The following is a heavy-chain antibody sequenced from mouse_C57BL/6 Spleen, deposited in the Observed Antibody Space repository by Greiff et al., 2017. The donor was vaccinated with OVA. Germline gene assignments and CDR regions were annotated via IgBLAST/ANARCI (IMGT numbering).Heavy chain of an antibody. V-gene: IGHV1-50*01. Sequence: VQLQQPGAELVKPGASVKLSCKASGYTITSYWMQWVKQRPGQGLEWIGEIDPSDSYTNYNQKFKGKATLTVDTSSSTAYMQLSSLTSEDSAVYYCARQAYANYGGFAYWGQGTLVTVSA. D-gene: IGHD1-1*01. J-gene: IGHJ3*01. CDR3: ARQAYANYGGFAY. CDR1: GYTITSYW. CDR2: IDPSDSYT.